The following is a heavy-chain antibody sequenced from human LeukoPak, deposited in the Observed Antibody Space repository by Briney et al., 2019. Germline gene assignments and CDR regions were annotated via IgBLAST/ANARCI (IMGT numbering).Heavy chain of an antibody. V-gene: IGHV5-51*01. Sequence: GESLKISCKGSGYSFTNYWIGWVRQMPGKGLEWMGIIYPGDSDTRYSPSFQGQVTISADKSISTAYLQWSSLKASDTAMYYCARTPTVATYWDSFDIWGQGTMVTVSS. D-gene: IGHD4-23*01. J-gene: IGHJ3*02. CDR1: GYSFTNYW. CDR2: IYPGDSDT. CDR3: ARTPTVATYWDSFDI.